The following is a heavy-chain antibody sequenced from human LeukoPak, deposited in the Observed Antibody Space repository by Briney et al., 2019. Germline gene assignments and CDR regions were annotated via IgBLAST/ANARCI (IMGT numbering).Heavy chain of an antibody. CDR2: IYYSGST. V-gene: IGHV4-59*12. CDR3: ARDLERVLNAFDI. Sequence: QVQLQESGPGLVKPSETLSLTCTVSGGSISSYYWSWIRQPPGNRLEGIGYIYYSGSTNYNPSLKSRVTISVDTSKNQFSLKLSSVTAADTAVYYCARDLERVLNAFDIWGQGTMVTVSS. CDR1: GGSISSYY. J-gene: IGHJ3*02. D-gene: IGHD1-1*01.